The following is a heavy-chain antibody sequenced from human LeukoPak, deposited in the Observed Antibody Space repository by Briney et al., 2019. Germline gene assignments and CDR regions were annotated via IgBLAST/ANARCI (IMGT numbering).Heavy chain of an antibody. Sequence: SETLSLTCNVSGGSISSSSYYWGWIRQPPGKGLEWIGEIVHSGSTNYNPSLKSRVTISVDTSKNQFSLKLTSVTAADTAVYYCARRLRFVGVWFDPWGQGTLVTVSS. J-gene: IGHJ5*02. CDR2: IVHSGST. CDR3: ARRLRFVGVWFDP. CDR1: GGSISSSSYY. D-gene: IGHD3-10*01. V-gene: IGHV4-39*07.